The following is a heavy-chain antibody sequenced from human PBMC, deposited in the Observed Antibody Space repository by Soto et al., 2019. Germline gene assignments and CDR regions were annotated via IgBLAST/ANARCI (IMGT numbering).Heavy chain of an antibody. CDR2: VYYSGST. J-gene: IGHJ5*02. D-gene: IGHD3-3*01. CDR1: GASVNSENYY. CDR3: ARGVFRFLQWFDP. Sequence: LSLTCTVSGASVNSENYYWSWIRQPPGKGLEWIGYVYYSGSTNYNPSLKSRATISLDTYRNQFSLKMTSMTSADTAFYYCARGVFRFLQWFDPWGQGTLVTVSS. V-gene: IGHV4-61*01.